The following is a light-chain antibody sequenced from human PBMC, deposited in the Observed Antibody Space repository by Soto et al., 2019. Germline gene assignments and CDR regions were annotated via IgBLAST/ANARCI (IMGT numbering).Light chain of an antibody. V-gene: IGKV3-20*01. Sequence: EIVLTQSPATLSLSPGESATLSCRASRSVSSYLAWYQQKPGQAPRLLIYGASTRATGIPARFSGSGSGTDFTLTISRLEPEDFAVYYCQQYGSSGTFGQGTKVDIK. CDR3: QQYGSSGT. CDR1: RSVSSY. J-gene: IGKJ1*01. CDR2: GAS.